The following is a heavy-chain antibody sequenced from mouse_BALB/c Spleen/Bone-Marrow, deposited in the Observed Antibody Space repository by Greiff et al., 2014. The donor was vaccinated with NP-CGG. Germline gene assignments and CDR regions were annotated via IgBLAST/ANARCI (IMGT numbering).Heavy chain of an antibody. V-gene: IGHV1-80*01. D-gene: IGHD2-1*01. CDR2: IYPGDGDT. CDR3: AFGNYDFDY. CDR1: GYAFSSYW. J-gene: IGHJ2*01. Sequence: VKLMESGAELVRPGSSVKISCKASGYAFSSYWMNWVKQRPGQGLEWIGQIYPGDGDTNYSGKFKGKATLTADESSSTAYMQLSSLTSEDSAAYFCAFGNYDFDYWGQGTTLTVSS.